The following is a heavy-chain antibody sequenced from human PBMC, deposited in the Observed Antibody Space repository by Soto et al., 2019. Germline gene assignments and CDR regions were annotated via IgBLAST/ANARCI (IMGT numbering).Heavy chain of an antibody. D-gene: IGHD2-15*01. Sequence: QPGGSLRLSCGASGFTFSSSWMTWVRQAPGKGLEWVANIKQDGSEKYYVDSVKGRFAISRDNAKNSMYLQMNSLRAEDTAVYYCAREVDYCSGGSCYFWFDPWGQGTLVTVSS. CDR2: IKQDGSEK. V-gene: IGHV3-7*01. CDR3: AREVDYCSGGSCYFWFDP. CDR1: GFTFSSSW. J-gene: IGHJ5*02.